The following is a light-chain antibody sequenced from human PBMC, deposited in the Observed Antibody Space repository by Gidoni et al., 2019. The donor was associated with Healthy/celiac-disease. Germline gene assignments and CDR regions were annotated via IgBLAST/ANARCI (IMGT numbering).Light chain of an antibody. CDR2: AAS. CDR3: QQSYSTPA. V-gene: IGKV1-39*01. Sequence: DIQMTPSPSSLSASVGDRVTITCRASQSISSYLNWYQQKPGNDPKLLIYAASSLQSGGPSKFSGSGSGTDFTLTISSLKPEDFATYDCQQSYSTPAFGQWTKVEIK. CDR1: QSISSY. J-gene: IGKJ1*01.